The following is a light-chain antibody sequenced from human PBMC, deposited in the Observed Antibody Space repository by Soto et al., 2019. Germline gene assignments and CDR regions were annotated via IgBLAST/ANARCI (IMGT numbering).Light chain of an antibody. J-gene: IGLJ2*01. CDR1: NNDVGTYHD. V-gene: IGLV2-14*01. CDR3: ASYTSSNSLV. CDR2: DVR. Sequence: QSSLTQPASVSGSPGQSITISCTGSNNDVGTYHDVSWYQQPPGKAPRLLIYDVRDRPSGISNRFSGSKSANTASLTISGLQADDEADYYCASYTSSNSLVFGGGTKVTVL.